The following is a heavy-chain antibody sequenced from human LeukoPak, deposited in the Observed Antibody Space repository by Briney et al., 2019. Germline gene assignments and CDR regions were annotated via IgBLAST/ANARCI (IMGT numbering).Heavy chain of an antibody. CDR3: AKDLGDYDILTGYRLYGMDV. CDR2: ISGSGGST. V-gene: IGHV3-23*01. Sequence: GGSLRLSCAASGFTFSSYAMSWVRQAPGKGLEWVSAISGSGGSTYYADSVKGRFTISRDNSKNTLYLQMNSLRAEDTAVYYCAKDLGDYDILTGYRLYGMDVWGQGTTVTVSS. D-gene: IGHD3-9*01. CDR1: GFTFSSYA. J-gene: IGHJ6*02.